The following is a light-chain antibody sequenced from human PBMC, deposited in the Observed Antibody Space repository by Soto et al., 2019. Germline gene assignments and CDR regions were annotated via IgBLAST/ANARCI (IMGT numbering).Light chain of an antibody. CDR2: AAS. CDR3: QQLNSYPPT. CDR1: QGISSY. V-gene: IGKV1-9*01. J-gene: IGKJ4*01. Sequence: DIQLTQSPSFLSASVGDRVTITCRASQGISSYLAWYQQKPGKAPKLLIYAASTLQSGVPSRFSGSGYGTEFTLTICSLQPEDFATYYCQQLNSYPPTFGGGTKVEIK.